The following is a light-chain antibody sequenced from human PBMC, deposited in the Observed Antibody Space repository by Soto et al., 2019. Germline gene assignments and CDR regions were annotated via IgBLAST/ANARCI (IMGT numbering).Light chain of an antibody. CDR3: QQYNVWPLT. CDR1: QSVSSN. CDR2: VAS. Sequence: EIVMTQSPATLSVSPGERATLSCRASQSVSSNLAWYQQKPGQTPKLLIYVASTRATGIPARFSGSGSGTEFTLTISSLQSEDFAVYYCQQYNVWPLTFGGGTKVEGK. V-gene: IGKV3-15*01. J-gene: IGKJ4*01.